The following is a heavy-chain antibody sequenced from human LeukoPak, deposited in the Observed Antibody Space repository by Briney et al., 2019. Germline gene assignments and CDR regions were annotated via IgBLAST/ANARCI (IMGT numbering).Heavy chain of an antibody. D-gene: IGHD6-19*01. Sequence: SGGSLRLSCAASGFTFSSYAMSWVRQAPGKGLEWASAISGSGGNTYFAGSVKGRFTISRDNSKNTLYLQMNSLRAEDTAVYYCAKGPWLAYPYYFDYWGQGTLVTVSS. CDR2: ISGSGGNT. CDR1: GFTFSSYA. J-gene: IGHJ4*02. V-gene: IGHV3-23*01. CDR3: AKGPWLAYPYYFDY.